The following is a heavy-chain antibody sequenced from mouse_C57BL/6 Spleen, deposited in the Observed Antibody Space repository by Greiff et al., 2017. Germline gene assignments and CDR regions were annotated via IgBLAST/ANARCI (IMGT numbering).Heavy chain of an antibody. D-gene: IGHD1-1*01. CDR2: INPSSGYT. CDR1: GYTFTSYT. V-gene: IGHV1-4*01. J-gene: IGHJ3*01. CDR3: AMDYGSSSWFAY. Sequence: QVQLQQSGAELARPGASVTMSCKASGYTFTSYTMHWVKQRPGQGLEWIGYINPSSGYTKYNQKFKDKATLTADKASRTAYMQLSILTSEDSAVYYCAMDYGSSSWFAYWGQGTLVTVSA.